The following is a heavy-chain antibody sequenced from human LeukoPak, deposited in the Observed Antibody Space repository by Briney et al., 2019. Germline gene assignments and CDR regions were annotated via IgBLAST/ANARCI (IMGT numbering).Heavy chain of an antibody. D-gene: IGHD1-1*01. Sequence: ASVKVSCKASGYTFTGYYMHWVRQAPGQGLEWMGWINPDSGGTNYAQKLQGRVTMTTDTSTSTAYMELRSLRSDDTAVYYCARGFDWNPYNWFDPWGQGTLVTVSS. CDR2: INPDSGGT. CDR1: GYTFTGYY. CDR3: ARGFDWNPYNWFDP. V-gene: IGHV1-2*02. J-gene: IGHJ5*02.